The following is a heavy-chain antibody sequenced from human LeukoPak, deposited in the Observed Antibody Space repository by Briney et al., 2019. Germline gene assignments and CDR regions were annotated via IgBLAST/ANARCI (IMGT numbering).Heavy chain of an antibody. J-gene: IGHJ3*02. CDR2: INHSGGT. Sequence: PAGTLSLTCAVYGGSISGYYWSWIRQPPGKGLEWIGEINHSGGTDYNPSLKSRVTISVDTSKSQYSLNLNSVTAADTAVYYCAASIAAAGRLGVFDIWGQGTMVTVSS. CDR3: AASIAAAGRLGVFDI. D-gene: IGHD6-13*01. V-gene: IGHV4-34*01. CDR1: GGSISGYY.